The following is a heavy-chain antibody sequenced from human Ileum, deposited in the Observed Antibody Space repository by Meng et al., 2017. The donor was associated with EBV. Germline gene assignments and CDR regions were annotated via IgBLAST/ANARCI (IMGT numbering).Heavy chain of an antibody. CDR3: ATRVAAVKYYFDY. CDR1: GGSISNENDY. CDR2: MYYSGST. V-gene: IGHV4-39*07. Sequence: QLQLQESGPGLVKPSETLSLTCTVSGGSISNENDYWGWIRQPPGKGLEWIGSMYYSGSTYYNPSPKSRVTMSLDTSKNQFSLQLTSVTAADTALYYCATRVAAVKYYFDYWGQGTLVTVSS. J-gene: IGHJ4*02. D-gene: IGHD6-19*01.